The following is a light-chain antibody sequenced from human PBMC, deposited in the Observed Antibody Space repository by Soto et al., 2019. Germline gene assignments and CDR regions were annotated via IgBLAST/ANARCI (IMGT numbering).Light chain of an antibody. Sequence: EFVVTQSPGTLSLSPGERATLSCRASQTVRNNYLALYQQKPGQAPRLLIYDASSRATGIPDRFSGGGSGTDFTLTISRLEPEDFAVYYCQQFSSYPLTFGGGTKVDIK. CDR1: QTVRNNY. CDR3: QQFSSYPLT. CDR2: DAS. J-gene: IGKJ4*01. V-gene: IGKV3-20*01.